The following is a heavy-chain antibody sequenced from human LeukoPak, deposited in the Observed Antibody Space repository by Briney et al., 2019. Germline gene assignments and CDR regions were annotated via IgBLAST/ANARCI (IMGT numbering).Heavy chain of an antibody. J-gene: IGHJ4*02. Sequence: SETLSHTCTVSGGSISSYYWGWIRQPPGKGLEWIGTVYYSSGTYYNPSLKSRASISVDTSRNQFSLKLTSVTDADTAVYYCASDENNISWFFYWGQGALVTVSS. V-gene: IGHV4-59*08. CDR1: GGSISSYY. CDR2: VYYSSGT. D-gene: IGHD6-13*01. CDR3: ASDENNISWFFY.